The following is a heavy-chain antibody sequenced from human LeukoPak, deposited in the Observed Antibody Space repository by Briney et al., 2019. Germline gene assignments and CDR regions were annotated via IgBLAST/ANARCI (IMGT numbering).Heavy chain of an antibody. D-gene: IGHD6-13*01. CDR2: FFYSGSS. J-gene: IGHJ4*02. Sequence: SETLSLTCTVSGGSISSFFWSWIRQPPGKGLEWIGNFFYSGSSNYNPSLKSRVTVSFDTSKNQFSLNLSSVIAADTAVYYCARMGHLAAAGTYDSWGQGTLVTVSS. V-gene: IGHV4-59*08. CDR1: GGSISSFF. CDR3: ARMGHLAAAGTYDS.